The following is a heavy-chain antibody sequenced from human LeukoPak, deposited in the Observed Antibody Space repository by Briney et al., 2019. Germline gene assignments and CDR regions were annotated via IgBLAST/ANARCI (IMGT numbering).Heavy chain of an antibody. CDR1: GFTFSSYA. J-gene: IGHJ5*02. CDR2: ISGSGGST. V-gene: IGHV3-23*01. D-gene: IGHD3-22*01. CDR3: AKEGFCYDSSGYYGGWFDP. Sequence: GGSLRLSCAASGFTFSSYAMSWVRQAPGKGLEWVSAISGSGGSTYYADSVKGRFTISRDNSKNTLYLQMNSLRAEDTAVYYCAKEGFCYDSSGYYGGWFDPWGQGTLVTVSS.